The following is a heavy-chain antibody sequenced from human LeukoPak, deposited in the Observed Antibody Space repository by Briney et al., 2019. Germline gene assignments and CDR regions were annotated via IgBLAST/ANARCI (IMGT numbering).Heavy chain of an antibody. CDR1: GFTFSSYS. J-gene: IGHJ3*02. CDR2: ISSTSNYI. Sequence: GGSLRLSCAASGFTFSSYSMDWVRQAPGKGLEWVSSISSTSNYIYYADSVKGGFTISRENAKTSLFLQMNSLRAEDTAVYYCARDPGGIAVPGLGFAFDIWGQGTMVTVSS. CDR3: ARDPGGIAVPGLGFAFDI. D-gene: IGHD6-19*01. V-gene: IGHV3-21*01.